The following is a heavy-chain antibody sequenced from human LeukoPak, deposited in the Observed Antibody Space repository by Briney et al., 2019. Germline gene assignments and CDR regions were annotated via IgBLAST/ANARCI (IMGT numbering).Heavy chain of an antibody. D-gene: IGHD2-2*01. J-gene: IGHJ6*02. V-gene: IGHV4-4*07. CDR2: IYTSGST. Sequence: SETLSLTCTVSGVSISSYYWSWIRQPAGRGLEWIGRIYTSGSTNYNPSLTSRVTMSVDTSKNQFSLKLSSVTAADTAVYYCARSPYCSSTSCYPYYYYGMDVWGQGTTVTVSS. CDR3: ARSPYCSSTSCYPYYYYGMDV. CDR1: GVSISSYY.